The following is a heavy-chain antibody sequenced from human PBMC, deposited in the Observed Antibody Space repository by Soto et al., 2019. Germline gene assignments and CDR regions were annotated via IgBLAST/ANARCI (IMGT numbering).Heavy chain of an antibody. Sequence: EVQLLESGGGLIQAGGSLRLSCAASGFPFSTTAMSWVRQSPGKGLEWVSTLSHVDGGTYYTNSVKGRFAISRDDPTNTLFLQMNSLRVEDTAIYYCAKGAWLENWGRGTLVTVSS. V-gene: IGHV3-23*01. CDR2: LSHVDGGT. CDR3: AKGAWLEN. J-gene: IGHJ4*02. CDR1: GFPFSTTA. D-gene: IGHD5-12*01.